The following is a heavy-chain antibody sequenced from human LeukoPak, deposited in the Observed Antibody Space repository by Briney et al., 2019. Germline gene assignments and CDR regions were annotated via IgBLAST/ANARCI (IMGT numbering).Heavy chain of an antibody. CDR1: GYTFTSYR. Sequence: ASVKVSCKVSGYTFTSYRMHWVRQAPGQGLEWMGIIDPSGGSTSYAQKFQGRVTMTRDTSTSTVYMELSSLGSEDTAVYYCARGLGSGSYYGSWGQGTLVTVSS. CDR2: IDPSGGST. D-gene: IGHD3-10*01. CDR3: ARGLGSGSYYGS. V-gene: IGHV1-46*01. J-gene: IGHJ5*02.